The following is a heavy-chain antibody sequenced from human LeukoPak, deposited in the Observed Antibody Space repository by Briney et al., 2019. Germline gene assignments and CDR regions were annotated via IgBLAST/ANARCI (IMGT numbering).Heavy chain of an antibody. Sequence: GGSLRLSCAASGFTFSSYEVNWIRQAPGKGLEWVSYISSSGSTIYYADSVKGRFTISRDNAKNSLYLQMNSLRAEDTAVYYCARVGDYYDSSGYYYFDYWGQGTLVTVSS. J-gene: IGHJ4*02. CDR1: GFTFSSYE. V-gene: IGHV3-48*03. CDR3: ARVGDYYDSSGYYYFDY. D-gene: IGHD3-22*01. CDR2: ISSSGSTI.